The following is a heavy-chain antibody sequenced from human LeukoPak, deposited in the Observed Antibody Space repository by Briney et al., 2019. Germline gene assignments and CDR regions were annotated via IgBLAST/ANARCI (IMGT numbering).Heavy chain of an antibody. CDR2: VSYDESEK. V-gene: IGHV3-30*04. CDR1: GFTFRSYA. D-gene: IGHD4-11*01. Sequence: GKSLRLSCAASGFTFRSYAMHWVRQAPGKGLEWVAFVSYDESEKYYGDSAKGRFTISRDNSENTLYLEMNNLRTEDTAVYYCTSELRDSNHDFDYWDQGTLVTVSS. CDR3: TSELRDSNHDFDY. J-gene: IGHJ4*02.